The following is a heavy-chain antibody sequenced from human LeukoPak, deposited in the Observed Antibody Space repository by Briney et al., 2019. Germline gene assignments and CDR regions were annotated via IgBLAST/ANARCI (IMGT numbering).Heavy chain of an antibody. J-gene: IGHJ4*02. CDR3: ARVTGYMIEDYFDY. CDR1: GDSITYFY. V-gene: IGHV4-4*07. CDR2: IYTSGST. Sequence: PSETLSLTCSVSGDSITYFYWSWIRQPAGKGLEWIGRIYTSGSTNYNPSLKSRVTISVDTSKNQFSLKLSSVTAADTAVYYCARVTGYMIEDYFDYWGQGTLVTVSS. D-gene: IGHD3-22*01.